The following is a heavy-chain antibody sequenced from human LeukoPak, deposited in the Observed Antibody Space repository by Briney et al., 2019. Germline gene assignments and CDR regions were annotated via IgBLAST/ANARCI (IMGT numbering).Heavy chain of an antibody. J-gene: IGHJ5*02. V-gene: IGHV4-39*01. Sequence: SETLSLTCTVSGGSISSSSYYWGWIRQPPGKGLEWIGSIYYSGSTYYNPSLKSRVTISVDTSKNQFSLKLSSVTAADTAVYYCARRERNVYGDYGYWFDPWGQGTLVTVSS. CDR3: ARRERNVYGDYGYWFDP. CDR2: IYYSGST. CDR1: GGSISSSSYY. D-gene: IGHD4-17*01.